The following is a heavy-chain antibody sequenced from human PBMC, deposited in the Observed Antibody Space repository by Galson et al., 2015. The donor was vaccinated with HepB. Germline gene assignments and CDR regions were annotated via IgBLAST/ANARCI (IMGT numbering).Heavy chain of an antibody. Sequence: SLRLSCAASGFTFSSYGMHWVRQAPGKGLEWVAVIWYDGSNKYYADSVKGRFTISRDNSKNTLYLQMNSLRAEDTAVYYCARAGGNSNQWYYYYYMDVWGKGTTVTVSS. J-gene: IGHJ6*03. CDR2: IWYDGSNK. CDR3: ARAGGNSNQWYYYYYMDV. V-gene: IGHV3-33*01. CDR1: GFTFSSYG. D-gene: IGHD4-11*01.